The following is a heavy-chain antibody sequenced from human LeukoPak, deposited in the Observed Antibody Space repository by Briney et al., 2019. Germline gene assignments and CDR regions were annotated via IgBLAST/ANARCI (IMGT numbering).Heavy chain of an antibody. D-gene: IGHD4-11*01. CDR2: INSDGSST. J-gene: IGHJ4*02. CDR1: GFTFSSYW. Sequence: QPWGSLRLSCAASGFTFSSYWMHWVRQAPGKGLVWVSHINSDGSSTSYADSVKGRFTISRDNSKNTVYLQMSSLRAEDTALYYCARSVPDYTRFDYWGQGALVTVSP. V-gene: IGHV3-74*01. CDR3: ARSVPDYTRFDY.